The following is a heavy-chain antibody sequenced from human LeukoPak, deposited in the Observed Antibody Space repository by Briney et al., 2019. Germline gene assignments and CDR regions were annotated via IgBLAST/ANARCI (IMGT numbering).Heavy chain of an antibody. Sequence: GGSLRLSCTASGFTFSSYGMHWVRQAPGKGLEWVAVISYDGSNKYYADSVKGRFTISRDNSKNTLYLQMNSLRAEDTAVYYCAKDTLGLWFGELRGEAYFDYWGQGTLVTVSS. V-gene: IGHV3-30*18. J-gene: IGHJ4*02. CDR1: GFTFSSYG. D-gene: IGHD3-10*01. CDR3: AKDTLGLWFGELRGEAYFDY. CDR2: ISYDGSNK.